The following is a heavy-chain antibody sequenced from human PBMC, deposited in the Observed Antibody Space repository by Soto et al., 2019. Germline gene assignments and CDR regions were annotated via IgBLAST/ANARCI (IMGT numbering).Heavy chain of an antibody. CDR1: GFTFSSYA. CDR3: AIYFVDTANVQFIFSY. V-gene: IGHV3-30-3*01. J-gene: IGHJ4*02. CDR2: ISYDGSNK. D-gene: IGHD5-18*01. Sequence: GGSLRLSCAASGFTFSSYAMHWVRQAPGKGLEWVAVISYDGSNKYYADSVKGRFTTSRDNSKNTLYLQMNSLRAEDTAAYYCAIYFVDTANVQFIFSYWGQGTPVTGS.